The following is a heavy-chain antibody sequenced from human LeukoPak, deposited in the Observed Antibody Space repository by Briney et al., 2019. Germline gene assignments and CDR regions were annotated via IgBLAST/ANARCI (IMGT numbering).Heavy chain of an antibody. D-gene: IGHD1-1*01. CDR1: GGSVTSSSYY. CDR3: ATYRTGDRYAFTV. Sequence: SETLSLTCTVSGGSVTSSSYYWGWIRQPPGKGLEYIGTVYASGTTYDNPSLKSRLTISVDTSRNHFSLRLASVTASDTAVYYCATYRTGDRYAFTVWGQGTMVTVSS. J-gene: IGHJ3*01. V-gene: IGHV4-39*02. CDR2: VYASGTT.